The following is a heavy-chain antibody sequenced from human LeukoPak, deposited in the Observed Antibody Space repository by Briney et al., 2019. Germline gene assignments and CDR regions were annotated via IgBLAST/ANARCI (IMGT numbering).Heavy chain of an antibody. D-gene: IGHD3-10*01. V-gene: IGHV3-23*01. CDR2: ISGSGGST. CDR1: GFTFSSYG. Sequence: GGSLRLSCAASGFTFSSYGMSWVRQAPGKGLEWVSAISGSGGSTYYADSVKGRFTISRDNSKNTLYLQMNSLRAEDTAVYYCAKAQYGSGGYYYYYMDVWGKGTTLTISS. J-gene: IGHJ6*03. CDR3: AKAQYGSGGYYYYYMDV.